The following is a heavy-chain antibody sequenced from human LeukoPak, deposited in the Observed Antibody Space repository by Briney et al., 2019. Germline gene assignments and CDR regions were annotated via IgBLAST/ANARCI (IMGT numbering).Heavy chain of an antibody. CDR1: GYTFTSYY. J-gene: IGHJ5*02. D-gene: IGHD2-15*01. CDR2: ISAYNGNT. Sequence: ASVKVSCKASGYTFTSYYMHWVRQAPGQGLEWMGWISAYNGNTNYAQKLQGRVTMTTDTSTSTAYMELRSLRSDDTAVYYCARGYCSGGSCYGNWFDPWGQGTLVTVSS. V-gene: IGHV1-18*04. CDR3: ARGYCSGGSCYGNWFDP.